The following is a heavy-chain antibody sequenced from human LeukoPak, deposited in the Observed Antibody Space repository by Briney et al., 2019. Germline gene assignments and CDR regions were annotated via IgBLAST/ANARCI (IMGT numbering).Heavy chain of an antibody. CDR3: ARDSRGYSYGPNTDY. J-gene: IGHJ4*02. CDR1: GFTFSSYS. Sequence: PGGSLRLSCAASGFTFSSYSMNWVRQAPGKGLEWVSYISSSGSTIYYADSVKGRFTISRDNAKNSLYLQMNSLRAEDTAVYYCARDSRGYSYGPNTDYWGQGTLVTVSS. CDR2: ISSSGSTI. V-gene: IGHV3-48*01. D-gene: IGHD5-18*01.